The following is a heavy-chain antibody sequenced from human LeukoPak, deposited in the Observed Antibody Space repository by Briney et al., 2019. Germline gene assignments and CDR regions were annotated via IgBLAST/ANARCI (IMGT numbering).Heavy chain of an antibody. D-gene: IGHD5-18*01. CDR3: ATYRQVMLPFES. J-gene: IGHJ4*02. V-gene: IGHV3-23*01. Sequence: PGGSLRLSCAASGFTFSSFAMIWVRQPPGKGLEWVSSIFPTSREIHYADSVRGRFTISRDNSKSTLSLQMNSLRAEDTAIYYCATYRQVMLPFESWDQGTLVTVSS. CDR1: GFTFSSFA. CDR2: IFPTSREI.